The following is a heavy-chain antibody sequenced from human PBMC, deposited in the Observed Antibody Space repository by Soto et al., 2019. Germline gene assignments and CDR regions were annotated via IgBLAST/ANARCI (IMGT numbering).Heavy chain of an antibody. CDR2: ISAYNGDT. D-gene: IGHD6-6*01. J-gene: IGHJ5*02. Sequence: VQLVQSGAEVKKPGASVKVSCKASGYTFTSFGITWVRQAPGQDLEWLGWISAYNGDTNYAPRLQGRVTMTTDTSTSTVYMELTSLKSDDTAVYYCARDQEYSTSGLYWFDLWGQGTLVTVSS. CDR1: GYTFTSFG. V-gene: IGHV1-18*04. CDR3: ARDQEYSTSGLYWFDL.